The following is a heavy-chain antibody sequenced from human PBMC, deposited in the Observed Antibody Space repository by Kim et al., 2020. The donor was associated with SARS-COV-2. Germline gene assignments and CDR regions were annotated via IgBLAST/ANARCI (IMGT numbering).Heavy chain of an antibody. CDR1: GFTFSNAW. D-gene: IGHD3-22*01. V-gene: IGHV3-15*01. CDR2: IKSKTDGGTT. CDR3: TTGIWQDYYDSSGGYYIDY. Sequence: GGSLRLSCAASGFTFSNAWMSWVRQAPGKGLEWVGRIKSKTDGGTTDYAAPVKGRFTISRDDSKHTLYLQMNSLKTEDTAVYYCTTGIWQDYYDSSGGYYIDYWGQGTLVTGSS. J-gene: IGHJ4*02.